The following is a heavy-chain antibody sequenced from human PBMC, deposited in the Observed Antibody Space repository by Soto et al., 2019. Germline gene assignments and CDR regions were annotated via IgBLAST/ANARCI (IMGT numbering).Heavy chain of an antibody. CDR2: IYYSGST. CDR1: GGSISSYY. J-gene: IGHJ4*02. V-gene: IGHV4-59*01. CDR3: AREGDGYNSYYFDY. Sequence: PSETLSLTCAVSGGSISSYYWSWIRQPPGKGLEWIGYIYYSGSTNYNPSLKSRVTISVDTSKNQFSLKLSSVTAADTAVYYCAREGDGYNSYYFDYWGPGTLVTVSS. D-gene: IGHD1-1*01.